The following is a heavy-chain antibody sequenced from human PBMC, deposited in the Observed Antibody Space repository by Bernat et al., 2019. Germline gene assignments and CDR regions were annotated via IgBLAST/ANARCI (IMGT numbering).Heavy chain of an antibody. V-gene: IGHV3-30-3*01. CDR1: GFTFISYP. CDR2: ISYDGSNK. CDR3: ARPREVTPRYYGMDV. J-gene: IGHJ6*02. Sequence: QVQLVESGGGVVQPGRSLRLSCAASGFTFISYPMHWVRQAPGKGQEWVAVISYDGSNKYSADSVKGRFTISRDKSKNTMYLQMNSRRAEDTAVYYCARPREVTPRYYGMDVWGQGTTVTVSS. D-gene: IGHD4-23*01.